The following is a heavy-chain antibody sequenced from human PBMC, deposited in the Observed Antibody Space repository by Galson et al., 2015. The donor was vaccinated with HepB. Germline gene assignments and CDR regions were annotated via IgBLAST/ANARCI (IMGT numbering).Heavy chain of an antibody. J-gene: IGHJ6*02. V-gene: IGHV3-66*01. CDR3: ATSGTPAFGELLPYYYYGMDV. CDR2: IYSGGST. CDR1: GFTVSSNY. Sequence: SLRLSCAASGFTVSSNYMSWVRQAPGKGLEWVSVIYSGGSTYYADSVKGRFTISRDNSKNTLYLQMNSLRAEDTAVYYCATSGTPAFGELLPYYYYGMDVWGQGTTVTVSS. D-gene: IGHD3-10*01.